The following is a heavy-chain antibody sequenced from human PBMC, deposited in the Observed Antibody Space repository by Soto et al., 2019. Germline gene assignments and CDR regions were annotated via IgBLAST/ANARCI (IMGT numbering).Heavy chain of an antibody. CDR3: ARAPSSSSALDY. D-gene: IGHD6-6*01. CDR2: INPSGGST. CDR1: GYTFTSYY. V-gene: IGHV1-46*01. Sequence: QVQLVQSGAEVKKPGASVKVSCKASGYTFTSYYMHWVRQAPGQGLEWMGIINPSGGSTSYAQKFQGRXXMXRXXSTSTDYMELSSLRSEVTAVYYCARAPSSSSALDYWGQGTLVTVSS. J-gene: IGHJ4*02.